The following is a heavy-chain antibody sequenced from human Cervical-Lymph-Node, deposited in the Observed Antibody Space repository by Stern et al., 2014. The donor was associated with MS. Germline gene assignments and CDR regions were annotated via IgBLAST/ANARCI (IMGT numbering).Heavy chain of an antibody. V-gene: IGHV2-70*01. CDR2: IDSDDDK. Sequence: QVTLRESGPALVKPTQTLTLTCTFSGFSLSSSGMCVSWIRQPPGKALEXLALIDSDDDKYYSTSLQTRLAISKDTSKTQVVLTMTNMDPADTATYYCARIRTVTTESYYYYYGMDVWGQGTTVTVSS. CDR3: ARIRTVTTESYYYYYGMDV. CDR1: GFSLSSSGMC. J-gene: IGHJ6*02. D-gene: IGHD4-17*01.